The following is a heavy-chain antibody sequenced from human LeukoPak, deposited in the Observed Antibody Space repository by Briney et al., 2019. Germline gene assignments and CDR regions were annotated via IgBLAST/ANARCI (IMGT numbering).Heavy chain of an antibody. CDR2: IYYSGCT. V-gene: IGHV4-59*12. Sequence: KRSETLSLPCTVSGGSISSYYWSWIRQPPGKGLEWIGYIYYSGCTNYNPSLKSRVTISVDTSKNQFSLKLSSVNAADPAVYYCAGAVEMVTIPGDYWGQGNRLTVSS. CDR3: AGAVEMVTIPGDY. CDR1: GGSISSYY. D-gene: IGHD5-24*01. J-gene: IGHJ4*02.